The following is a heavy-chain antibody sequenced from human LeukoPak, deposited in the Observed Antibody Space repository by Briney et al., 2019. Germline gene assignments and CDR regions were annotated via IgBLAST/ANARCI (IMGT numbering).Heavy chain of an antibody. CDR2: ISSSSSTI. CDR3: ARVAGYCSSTSCSDFDY. V-gene: IGHV3-48*01. J-gene: IGHJ4*02. CDR1: GLTFSSYS. Sequence: GGSLRLSRAASGLTFSSYSMNWVRQAPGKGLEWVSYISSSSSTIYYADSVKGRFTISRDNAKNSLYLQMNSLRAEDTAVYYCARVAGYCSSTSCSDFDYWGQGTLVTVSS. D-gene: IGHD2-2*01.